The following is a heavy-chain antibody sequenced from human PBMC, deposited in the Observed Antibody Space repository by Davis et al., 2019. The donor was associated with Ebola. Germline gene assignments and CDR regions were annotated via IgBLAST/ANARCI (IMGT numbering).Heavy chain of an antibody. D-gene: IGHD3-22*01. V-gene: IGHV1-2*06. J-gene: IGHJ6*04. CDR3: AREMIVVVITTDYYYYGMDV. CDR2: INPNSGGT. Sequence: ASVKVSCKASGYTFTGYYMHWVRQAPGQGLEWMGRINPNSGGTNYAQKFQGRVTMTRDTSISTAYMELSRLRSDDTAVYYCAREMIVVVITTDYYYYGMDVWGKGTTVTVSS. CDR1: GYTFTGYY.